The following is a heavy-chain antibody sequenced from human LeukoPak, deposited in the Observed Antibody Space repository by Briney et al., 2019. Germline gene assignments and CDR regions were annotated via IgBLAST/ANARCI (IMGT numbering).Heavy chain of an antibody. V-gene: IGHV4-59*01. Sequence: PSETLSLLCTLSGVSISSYYWSWIRQPPGKALDWIGYIYYSGSTNYNPSLQSRVTISVDTSKNQFSLKLSSVTAADTAVYYCARDSSTYALHYYYMDVWGKGTTVTVSS. CDR1: GVSISSYY. CDR2: IYYSGST. D-gene: IGHD6-13*01. J-gene: IGHJ6*03. CDR3: ARDSSTYALHYYYMDV.